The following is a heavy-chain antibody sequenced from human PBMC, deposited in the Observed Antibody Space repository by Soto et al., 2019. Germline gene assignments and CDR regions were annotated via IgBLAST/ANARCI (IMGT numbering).Heavy chain of an antibody. V-gene: IGHV1-18*01. CDR1: VYSFTIYR. Sequence: PVKVSRKASVYSFTIYRISWVRQAPGQGLEWMGWISAYNGNTNYAQMLQGRVTMTTDTSTNTAYMELRSLRSDDTAVYYCARDAPPADYWGQGTLVTVSS. J-gene: IGHJ4*02. CDR3: ARDAPPADY. CDR2: ISAYNGNT.